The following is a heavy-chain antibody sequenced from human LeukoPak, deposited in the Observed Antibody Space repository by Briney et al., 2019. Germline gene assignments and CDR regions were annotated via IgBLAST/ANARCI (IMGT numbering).Heavy chain of an antibody. J-gene: IGHJ5*02. D-gene: IGHD2-21*02. CDR2: IVVGSGNT. Sequence: SVKVSCKASGYTFTSYGISWVRQARGQRLEWIGWIVVGSGNTNYAQKFQERVTITRDMSTSTAYMELSSLRSEDTAVYYCAADTYCGGDCYPNWFDPWGQGTLVTVSS. CDR3: AADTYCGGDCYPNWFDP. CDR1: GYTFTSYG. V-gene: IGHV1-58*02.